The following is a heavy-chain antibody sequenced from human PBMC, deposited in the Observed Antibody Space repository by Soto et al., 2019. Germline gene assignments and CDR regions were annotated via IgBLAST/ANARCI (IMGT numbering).Heavy chain of an antibody. CDR3: ARQRVRGVIILLFDY. J-gene: IGHJ4*02. CDR2: IYYSGST. CDR1: GGSNSRSSYY. Sequence: SETLSLTCTVSGGSNSRSSYYRGWIRQPPGKGLEWIGSIYYSGSTYYNPSLKSRVTISVDTSKNQFSLKLSSVTAADTAVYYCARQRVRGVIILLFDYWGQGTLVTVSS. V-gene: IGHV4-39*01. D-gene: IGHD3-10*01.